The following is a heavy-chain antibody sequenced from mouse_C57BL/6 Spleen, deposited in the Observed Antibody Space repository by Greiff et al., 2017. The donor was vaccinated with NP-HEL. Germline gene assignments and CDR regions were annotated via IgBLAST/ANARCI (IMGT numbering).Heavy chain of an antibody. D-gene: IGHD1-1*01. V-gene: IGHV2-2*01. CDR3: ARTGITTVSYAMDY. Sequence: QVQLKQSGPGLVQPSQSLSITCTVSGFSLTSYGVHWVRQSPGKGLEWLGVIWSGGSTDYNAAFISRLSISKDNSKSQVFCKMNSLQADDTAIDYCARTGITTVSYAMDYWGQGTSVTVSS. CDR1: GFSLTSYG. CDR2: IWSGGST. J-gene: IGHJ4*01.